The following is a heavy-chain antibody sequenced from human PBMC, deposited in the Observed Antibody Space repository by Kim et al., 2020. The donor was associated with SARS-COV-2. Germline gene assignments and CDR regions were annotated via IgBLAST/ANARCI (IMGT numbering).Heavy chain of an antibody. Sequence: SETLSLTCTVSGGSISSYYWSWMRQPPGKGLEWIGYIYYSGSTNYNPSLKSRLTISVDTSKNQFSLKLSSVTAADTAMYYCAKVSRGSSDYRWFDSWGQGTLVTVSS. V-gene: IGHV4-59*01. J-gene: IGHJ5*01. CDR1: GGSISSYY. CDR3: AKVSRGSSDYRWFDS. D-gene: IGHD2-2*01. CDR2: IYYSGST.